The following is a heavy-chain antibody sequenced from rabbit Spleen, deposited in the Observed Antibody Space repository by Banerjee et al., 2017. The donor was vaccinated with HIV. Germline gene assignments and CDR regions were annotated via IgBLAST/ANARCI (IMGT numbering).Heavy chain of an antibody. CDR1: GVSFSGDSY. J-gene: IGHJ2*01. D-gene: IGHD1-1*01. CDR3: ARNYVNAFDP. Sequence: QSLEESGGDLVKPGASLTLTCIASGVSFSGDSYMCWVRQAPGKGLEWIACIDISDGDTDYANWPKGRFTISKASSTTVTLKMTSLTAADTATYFCARNYVNAFDPWGQGTLVTVS. V-gene: IGHV1S40*01. CDR2: IDISDGDT.